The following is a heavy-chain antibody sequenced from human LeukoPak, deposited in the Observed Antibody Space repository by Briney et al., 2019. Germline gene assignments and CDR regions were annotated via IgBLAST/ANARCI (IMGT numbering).Heavy chain of an antibody. CDR1: GYTFTSYY. D-gene: IGHD3-10*01. Sequence: SVKVSCKASGYTFTSYYMYWVRQAPGQGLEWMGIINPSGGSTSYAQKFQGRVTMTRDTSTSTVYMELSSLRSEDTAVYYCARALEETYYYGSGSQNWFDPWGQGTLVTVSS. V-gene: IGHV1-46*01. J-gene: IGHJ5*02. CDR2: INPSGGST. CDR3: ARALEETYYYGSGSQNWFDP.